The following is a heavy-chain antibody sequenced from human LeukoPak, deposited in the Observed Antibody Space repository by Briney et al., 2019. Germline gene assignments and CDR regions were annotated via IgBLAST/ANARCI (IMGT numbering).Heavy chain of an antibody. CDR1: GYSISSGYY. CDR2: IYYSGST. V-gene: IGHV4-61*01. J-gene: IGHJ5*02. CDR3: ARVLMVRGVIITGNWFDP. Sequence: SETLSLTCTVSGYSISSGYYWSWIRQPPGKGLEWIGYIYYSGSTNYNPSLKSRVTISVDTSKNQFSLKLSSVTAADTAVYYCARVLMVRGVIITGNWFDPWGQGTLVTVSS. D-gene: IGHD3-10*01.